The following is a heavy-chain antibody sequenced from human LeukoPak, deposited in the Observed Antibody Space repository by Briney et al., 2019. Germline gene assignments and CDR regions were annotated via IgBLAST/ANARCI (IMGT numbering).Heavy chain of an antibody. J-gene: IGHJ4*02. V-gene: IGHV3-53*01. CDR2: IYSDFRT. Sequence: PGGSLRLSCAASGFIFSDYYMRWIRQAPGKGREWASVIYSDFRTYYADSVKGRFIISKDTSKNTLYLQMNNLRADDTAVYYCARESGYAVGDFWGQGTLVTVSS. D-gene: IGHD5-12*01. CDR3: ARESGYAVGDF. CDR1: GFIFSDYY.